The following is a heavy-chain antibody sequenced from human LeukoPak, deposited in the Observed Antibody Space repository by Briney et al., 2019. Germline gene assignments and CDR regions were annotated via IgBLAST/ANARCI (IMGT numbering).Heavy chain of an antibody. V-gene: IGHV3-23*01. D-gene: IGHD3-22*01. J-gene: IGHJ4*02. CDR2: ITSSGDGT. CDR1: GFTFSIYA. CDR3: AKDRPNYYGSNGHYYRRDGDY. Sequence: AGSLRLSCAASGFTFSIYAMSWVRQAPGKGLQWVSSITSSGDGTYYADSVKGRFTISRDKSENMLYLQMNSLRVEDTAVYFCAKDRPNYYGSNGHYYRRDGDYWGQGTLVTVSS.